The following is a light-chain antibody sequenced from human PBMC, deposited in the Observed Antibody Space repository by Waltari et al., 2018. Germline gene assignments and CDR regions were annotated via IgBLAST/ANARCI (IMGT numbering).Light chain of an antibody. CDR1: SSDVGSYNL. CDR3: CSYAGSSTLL. J-gene: IGLJ2*01. Sequence: QSALTQPASVSGSPGQSITVSCTGTSSDVGSYNLVSWYQQHPGKAPKLMIYEGSKRPCGVSNRFSGSKSGNTASLTISGLQAEDEADYYCCSYAGSSTLLFGGGTKVTVL. V-gene: IGLV2-23*01. CDR2: EGS.